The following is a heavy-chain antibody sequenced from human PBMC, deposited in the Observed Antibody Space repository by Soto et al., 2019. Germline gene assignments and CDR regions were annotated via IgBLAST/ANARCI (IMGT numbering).Heavy chain of an antibody. D-gene: IGHD1-26*01. CDR2: IYHSGST. CDR3: ARLGIGWEFPFDS. V-gene: IGHV4-61*08. Sequence: QVQLQESGPGLVKPSETLSLTCIVSGGSVSNDDYYWSWIRQPPGKGLEWIGYIYHSGSTYYNPALKSRVTISADTSANQFSLKVSSVTAADTAVYYCARLGIGWEFPFDSWGQGTLVNVSS. J-gene: IGHJ4*02. CDR1: GGSVSNDDYY.